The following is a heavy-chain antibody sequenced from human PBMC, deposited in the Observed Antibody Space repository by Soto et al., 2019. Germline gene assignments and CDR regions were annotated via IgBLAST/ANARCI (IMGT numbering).Heavy chain of an antibody. V-gene: IGHV4-39*01. J-gene: IGHJ6*02. CDR2: IYYSGTI. D-gene: IGHD6-6*01. Sequence: SETLSLTCTVSGGSIRSGRYYWVWIRQPPGKGPEWIGTIYYSGTIYYNPSLKSRVTISVDTSQNQFSLNMRAVTPADTAVYYCAGEYSTSPPVWGQGTTVTVSS. CDR1: GGSIRSGRYY. CDR3: AGEYSTSPPV.